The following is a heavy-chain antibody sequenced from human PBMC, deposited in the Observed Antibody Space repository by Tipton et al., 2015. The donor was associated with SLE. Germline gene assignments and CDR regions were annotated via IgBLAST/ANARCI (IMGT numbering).Heavy chain of an antibody. D-gene: IGHD3-3*01. V-gene: IGHV4-59*01. Sequence: TLSLTCAVYRGSFSGYFWTWIRQPPGKGLEWIGYVYYTGSTNYNPSLKSRVTISVDTSKNQFSLKLSSVTAADTAVYYCARAGYDFWSGLDYYYYYYMDVWGKGTTVTVSS. J-gene: IGHJ6*03. CDR1: RGSFSGYF. CDR3: ARAGYDFWSGLDYYYYYYMDV. CDR2: VYYTGST.